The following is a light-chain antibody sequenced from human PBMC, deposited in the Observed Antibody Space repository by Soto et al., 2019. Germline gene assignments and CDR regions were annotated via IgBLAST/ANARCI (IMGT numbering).Light chain of an antibody. CDR2: DAS. J-gene: IGKJ1*01. V-gene: IGKV1-33*01. CDR1: QDSSNF. CDR3: QHLDTYWP. Sequence: DMQLTQSPPSLSARVGDRVTITCRASQDSSNFLHWYQQKPGKAPKLLIYDASNLETGVPSRFSGSGSGTEFTLTISGLRPDDFATYYCQHLDTYWPFGQGTKVEIK.